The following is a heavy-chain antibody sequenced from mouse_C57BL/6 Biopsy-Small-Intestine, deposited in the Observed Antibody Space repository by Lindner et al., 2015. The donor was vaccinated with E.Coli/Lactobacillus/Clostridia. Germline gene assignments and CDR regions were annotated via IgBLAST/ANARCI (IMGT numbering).Heavy chain of an antibody. CDR2: ISGYRGNT. D-gene: IGHD2-2*01. V-gene: IGHV1-84*02. CDR1: GYSFGGYG. Sequence: SVKVSCKTSGYSFGGYGISWVRQAPGQGLEWMGWISGYRGNTNYSEKFQDRVMMTIDSPTTTAYLEVRSLRSDDTAVYFCARTSYIRGGTWFDPWGQGTRVTVSS. J-gene: IGHJ4*01. CDR3: ARTSYIRGGTWFDP.